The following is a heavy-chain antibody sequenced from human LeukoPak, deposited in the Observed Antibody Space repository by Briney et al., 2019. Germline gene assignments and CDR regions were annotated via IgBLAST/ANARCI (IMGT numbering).Heavy chain of an antibody. Sequence: GESLKISCKGSGYGFTSYWIGWVRQMPGKGLEWVGIIYPGDSDTKYSPSFQGQVTISADKSISTAYLQWSSLKASDTAMYFCARHLVAPDYWGQGTLVTVSS. D-gene: IGHD5-12*01. J-gene: IGHJ4*02. CDR3: ARHLVAPDY. V-gene: IGHV5-51*01. CDR2: IYPGDSDT. CDR1: GYGFTSYW.